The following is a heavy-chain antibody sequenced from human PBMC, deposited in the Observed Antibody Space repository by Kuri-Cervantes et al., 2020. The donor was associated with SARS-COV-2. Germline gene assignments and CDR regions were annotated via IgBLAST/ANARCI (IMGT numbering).Heavy chain of an antibody. D-gene: IGHD1-26*01. V-gene: IGHV1-18*01. J-gene: IGHJ2*01. CDR3: ATLGGVGKWELLPRDPPHWYFDL. CDR2: ISAYNGNT. CDR1: GYTFTSYG. Sequence: ASVKVSCKASGYTFTSYGISWVRQAPGQGLEWMGWISAYNGNTNYAQKLQGRVTMTTDTSTSTAYMELRSLRSDDTAVYYCATLGGVGKWELLPRDPPHWYFDLWGRGTLVTVSS.